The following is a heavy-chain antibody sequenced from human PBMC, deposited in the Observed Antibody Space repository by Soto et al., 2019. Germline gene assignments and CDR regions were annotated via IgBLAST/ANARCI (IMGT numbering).Heavy chain of an antibody. CDR1: GFTFGDYA. J-gene: IGHJ3*02. D-gene: IGHD5-12*01. CDR3: TRARRRDGYNSDAFDI. Sequence: GGSLRLSCTASGFTFGDYAMSWFRQAPGQGLEWVGFIRSKAYGGTTEYAASVKGRFTISRDDSKSIAYLQMNSLKTEDTAVYYCTRARRRDGYNSDAFDIWGQGTMVTVSS. CDR2: IRSKAYGGTT. V-gene: IGHV3-49*03.